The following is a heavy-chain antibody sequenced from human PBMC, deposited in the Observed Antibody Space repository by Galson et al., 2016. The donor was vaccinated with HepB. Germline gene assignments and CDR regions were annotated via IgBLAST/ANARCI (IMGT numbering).Heavy chain of an antibody. J-gene: IGHJ5*02. CDR1: GYSFATHW. D-gene: IGHD3-3*01. V-gene: IGHV5-51*01. Sequence: QSGAEVKKPGESLKISCKASGYSFATHWIGWERQMPGKGLEWLGIIYPGDSDTRYSPSFRGQVTISADRSINTAYLQWSSLKASDTAMYYCVRDGTGKYDFWSGYPNNGFDPWGQGTLVTVSS. CDR3: VRDGTGKYDFWSGYPNNGFDP. CDR2: IYPGDSDT.